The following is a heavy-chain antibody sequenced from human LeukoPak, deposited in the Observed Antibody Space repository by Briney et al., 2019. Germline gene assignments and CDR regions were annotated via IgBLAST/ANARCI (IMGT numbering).Heavy chain of an antibody. J-gene: IGHJ6*02. Sequence: SGTLSLTCAVSGGSISSSNWWSWVRQPPGKGLEWIGYIYYSGSTYYNPSLKSRVTISVDTSKNQFSLKLSSVTAADTAVYYCARDPFAHYGDQTPYYYYYYGMDVWGQGTTVTVSS. V-gene: IGHV4-4*02. CDR2: IYYSGST. D-gene: IGHD4-17*01. CDR3: ARDPFAHYGDQTPYYYYYYGMDV. CDR1: GGSISSSNW.